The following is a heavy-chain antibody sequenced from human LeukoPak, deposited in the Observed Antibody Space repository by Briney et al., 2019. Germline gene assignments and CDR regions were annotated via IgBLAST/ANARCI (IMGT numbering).Heavy chain of an antibody. Sequence: GGSLRLSCAASGFTFSSCGMHWVRQAPGKGLEWVAVIWYGGRNKYYADSVKGRFTISRDKSTDTLYLQMNSLRAEDTAVYYCARDVNNQFDYWGQGTLVTVSS. D-gene: IGHD1-14*01. V-gene: IGHV3-33*01. CDR3: ARDVNNQFDY. CDR1: GFTFSSCG. J-gene: IGHJ4*02. CDR2: IWYGGRNK.